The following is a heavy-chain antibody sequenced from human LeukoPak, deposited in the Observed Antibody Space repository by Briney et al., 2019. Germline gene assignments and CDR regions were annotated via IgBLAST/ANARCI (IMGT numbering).Heavy chain of an antibody. CDR2: IGTAGDT. Sequence: GGSLRLSCAASGFTFSSYDMHWVRQATGKGLEWVSAIGTAGDTYYPGSVKGRFTISRENAKNSLYPQMNSLRAGDTAVYYCARGGTGSNDRGDWFDPWGRGTLVTVSS. CDR1: GFTFSSYD. CDR3: ARGGTGSNDRGDWFDP. D-gene: IGHD1-1*01. V-gene: IGHV3-13*01. J-gene: IGHJ5*02.